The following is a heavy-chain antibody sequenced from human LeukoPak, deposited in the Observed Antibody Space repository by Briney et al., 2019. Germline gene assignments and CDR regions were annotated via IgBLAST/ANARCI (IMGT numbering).Heavy chain of an antibody. J-gene: IGHJ4*02. Sequence: KTGGSLRLSCAASGFTFSNAWMSWVRQAPGKGLEWVGRIKSKTGGGTTDYAAPVKGRFTISRDDSKNTLYLQMNSLKTEDTAVYYCTTGGYCSSTSCYNGADYWGQGTLVTVSS. CDR1: GFTFSNAW. CDR2: IKSKTGGGTT. V-gene: IGHV3-15*01. CDR3: TTGGYCSSTSCYNGADY. D-gene: IGHD2-2*02.